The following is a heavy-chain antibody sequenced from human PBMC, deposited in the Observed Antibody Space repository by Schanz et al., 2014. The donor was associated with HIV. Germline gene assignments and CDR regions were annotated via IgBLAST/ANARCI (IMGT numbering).Heavy chain of an antibody. CDR3: ARGERTVHDAFDI. Sequence: QVQLVLSGAEVKRPGASVKVSCKASGYNFTSYDINWVRQATGQGLEWMGWISAYNGNTNYAQKVQGRVTMTTDTSTSTAYMELRSLTSDDTAVYYCARGERTVHDAFDIWGQGTMVTVSS. CDR2: ISAYNGNT. V-gene: IGHV1-18*01. D-gene: IGHD4-17*01. CDR1: GYNFTSYD. J-gene: IGHJ3*02.